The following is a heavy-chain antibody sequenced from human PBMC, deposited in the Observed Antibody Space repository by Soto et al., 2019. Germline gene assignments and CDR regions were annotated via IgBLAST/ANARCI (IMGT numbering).Heavy chain of an antibody. V-gene: IGHV1-58*02. D-gene: IGHD6-19*01. J-gene: IGHJ6*02. CDR3: ARERAAVAGTATPFYYYYGMDV. CDR1: GFTFTSSA. CDR2: IVVGSGNT. Sequence: SVKVSCKASGFTFTSSAMQWVRQARGQRLEWIGWIVVGSGNTNYAQKFQERVTITRDMSTSTAYMELSSLRSEDTAVYYWARERAAVAGTATPFYYYYGMDVWGQGTTVTVSS.